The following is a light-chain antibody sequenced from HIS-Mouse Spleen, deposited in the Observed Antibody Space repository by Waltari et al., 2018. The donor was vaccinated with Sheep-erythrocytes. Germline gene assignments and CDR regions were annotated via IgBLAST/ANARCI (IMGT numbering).Light chain of an antibody. CDR2: EGS. CDR3: CSYAGSSTPWG. Sequence: QSALTQPASVSGSPGQSITISCTGTSSDVGSYNLVSWYQQHPGKAPKLMIYEGSKRPSGVSIRFSGSKSGNTASLTISGLQAEDEADYYCCSYAGSSTPWGFGGGTKLTVL. CDR1: SSDVGSYNL. V-gene: IGLV2-23*01. J-gene: IGLJ3*02.